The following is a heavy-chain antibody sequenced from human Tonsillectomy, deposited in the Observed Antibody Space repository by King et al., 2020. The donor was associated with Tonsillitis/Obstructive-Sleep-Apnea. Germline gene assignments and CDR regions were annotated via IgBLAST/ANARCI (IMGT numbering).Heavy chain of an antibody. CDR3: ARADYYDSSCYSYYFAY. J-gene: IGHJ4*02. V-gene: IGHV4-59*01. CDR1: GGSISSYY. CDR2: IYYSGST. Sequence: VQLQESGPGLVKPSENLSLTCTVSGGSISSYYWSWIRQPPGKGLEWIGYIYYSGSTNYNHSLKRRVTISLDTSKNQFSLKLSAVTAADTAVYYCARADYYDSSCYSYYFAYWGQGTRVTVSS. D-gene: IGHD3-22*01.